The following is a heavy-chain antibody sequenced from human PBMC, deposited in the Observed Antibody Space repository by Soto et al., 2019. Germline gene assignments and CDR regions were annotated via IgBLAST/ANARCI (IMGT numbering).Heavy chain of an antibody. V-gene: IGHV1-8*01. D-gene: IGHD3-10*01. Sequence: ASVKVSCKASGYTFTSYDINWVRQATGQGLEWMGWMNPNSGNTGYAQKFQGRVTMTRNTSISTAYMELSSLRSEDTAVYYCARGEEVRYGSGSYYTNQVTYYYYYYMDVWGKGTTVTVSS. CDR2: MNPNSGNT. CDR1: GYTFTSYD. CDR3: ARGEEVRYGSGSYYTNQVTYYYYYYMDV. J-gene: IGHJ6*03.